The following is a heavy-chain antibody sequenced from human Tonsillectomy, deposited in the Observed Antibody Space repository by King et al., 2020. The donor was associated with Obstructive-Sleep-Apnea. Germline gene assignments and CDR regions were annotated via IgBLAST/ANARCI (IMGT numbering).Heavy chain of an antibody. J-gene: IGHJ4*02. Sequence: VQLVESGAEVKKPGESLKISCKGSGYSFTNYWIAWVRQVPGKGLEWMGIIYPGDSDTTYSPSFRGQVTVSIDKSISTAYLQWSSLKASDNAMYYCGRRNRGTGADYYFDYWGQGTLVTVSS. CDR1: GYSFTNYW. D-gene: IGHD7-27*01. V-gene: IGHV5-51*01. CDR2: IYPGDSDT. CDR3: GRRNRGTGADYYFDY.